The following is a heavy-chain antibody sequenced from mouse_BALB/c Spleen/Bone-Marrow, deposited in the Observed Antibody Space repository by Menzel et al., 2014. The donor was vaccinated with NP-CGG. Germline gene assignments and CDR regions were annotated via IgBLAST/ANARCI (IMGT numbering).Heavy chain of an antibody. CDR3: AIYYDYSWYFDV. J-gene: IGHJ1*01. D-gene: IGHD2-4*01. CDR1: GYTFTSYY. CDR2: IYPGDGST. V-gene: IGHV1S56*01. Sequence: QLQQSGPELVKPGASVKMSCKASGYTFTSYYIHWVKQRPGQGLEWIGWIYPGDGSTKYNEKFKGKTTLTADKSSSTAYMLLSSLTSEDSAIYFCAIYYDYSWYFDVWGAGTTVTVSS.